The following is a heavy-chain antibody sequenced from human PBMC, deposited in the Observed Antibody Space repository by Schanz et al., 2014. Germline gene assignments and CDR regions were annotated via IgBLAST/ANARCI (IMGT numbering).Heavy chain of an antibody. D-gene: IGHD5-12*01. CDR3: ARDGGRDGYNLAFDV. J-gene: IGHJ3*01. Sequence: EVQLVESGGGLVQPGGSLRLSCAASGFTVSNNYMSWVRQAPGKGLECVSTITSNGGGTYYADSVKGRFTISRDNAKNTLYLQMNSLRVEDTAVYFCARDGGRDGYNLAFDVWGQGTLVTVSS. V-gene: IGHV3-23*04. CDR2: ITSNGGGT. CDR1: GFTVSNNY.